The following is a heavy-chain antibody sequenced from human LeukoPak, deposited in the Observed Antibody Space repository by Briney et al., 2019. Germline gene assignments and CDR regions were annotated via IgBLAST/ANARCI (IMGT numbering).Heavy chain of an antibody. D-gene: IGHD6-19*01. J-gene: IGHJ4*02. V-gene: IGHV3-48*02. Sequence: PGGSLRLSCAASGFTFSSYSMNWVRQAPGKGLEWVSYISSSSSTIYYADSVKGRFTISRDNAKNSLYLQMNSLRDEDTAVYYCARDGLGQWLVEGPDYWGQGTLVTVSS. CDR1: GFTFSSYS. CDR2: ISSSSSTI. CDR3: ARDGLGQWLVEGPDY.